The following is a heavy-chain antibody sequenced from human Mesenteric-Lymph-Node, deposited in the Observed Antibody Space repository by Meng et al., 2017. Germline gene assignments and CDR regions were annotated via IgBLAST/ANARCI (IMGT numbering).Heavy chain of an antibody. CDR2: INHSGST. CDR3: ARGRGYGDYGSLY. CDR1: GGSFSGYY. Sequence: QGQLPQGGAGLLQPSAPLSLTCAVYGGSFSGYYWSWIRQPPGKGLEWIGEINHSGSTNYNPSLKSRVTISVDTSKNQFSLKLSSVTAADTAVYYCARGRGYGDYGSLYWGQGTLVTVSS. J-gene: IGHJ4*02. V-gene: IGHV4-34*01. D-gene: IGHD4-17*01.